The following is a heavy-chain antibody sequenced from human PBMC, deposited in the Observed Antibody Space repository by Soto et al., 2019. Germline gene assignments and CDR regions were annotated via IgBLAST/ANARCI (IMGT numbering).Heavy chain of an antibody. CDR1: GYTFTSYY. Sequence: ASVKVSCKASGYTFTSYYMHWVRQAPGQGLEWMRIINPSGGSTSYAQKFQGRVTMTRDTSTSTVYMELSSLRSEDTAVYYCARALGYYDSSGYYGVFDYWGQGTLVTVSS. J-gene: IGHJ4*02. CDR2: INPSGGST. D-gene: IGHD3-22*01. CDR3: ARALGYYDSSGYYGVFDY. V-gene: IGHV1-46*01.